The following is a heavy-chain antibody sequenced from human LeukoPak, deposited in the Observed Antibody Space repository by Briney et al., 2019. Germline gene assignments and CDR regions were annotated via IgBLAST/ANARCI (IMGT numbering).Heavy chain of an antibody. V-gene: IGHV1-18*01. CDR3: ALRYCSGGSCYNDY. D-gene: IGHD2-15*01. CDR2: ISAYNGNT. J-gene: IGHJ4*02. CDR1: GYTFTSYG. Sequence: ASVKVSCKVSGYTFTSYGISWVRQTPGQGLEWMGWISAYNGNTNYAQKLQGRVTMTTDTSTSTAYMELRSLRSDDTAVYYCALRYCSGGSCYNDYWGQGTLVTVSS.